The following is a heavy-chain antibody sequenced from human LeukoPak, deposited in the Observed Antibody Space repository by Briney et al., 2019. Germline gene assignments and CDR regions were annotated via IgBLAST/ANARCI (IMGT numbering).Heavy chain of an antibody. CDR3: ARGDNMGV. CDR1: GFTFTGYY. V-gene: IGHV1-2*06. D-gene: IGHD1-1*01. Sequence: ASVRVSCKASGFTFTGYYIHWVRQAPGQGLEWMGRIDPSSGGTNYAQKFQDRVTVPRDTSISTAYMELNRLRSDDTAVYYCARGDNMGVWGQGTTVIVSS. J-gene: IGHJ6*02. CDR2: IDPSSGGT.